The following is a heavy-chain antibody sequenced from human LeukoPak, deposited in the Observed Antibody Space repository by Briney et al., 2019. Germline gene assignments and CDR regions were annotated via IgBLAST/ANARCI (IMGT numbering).Heavy chain of an antibody. Sequence: ASVKVSCKASGYTFTSYAMNWVRQAPGQGLEWMGWINPNNGATNFARKFQGRVTMTKATSISTAYMELNRLTSDDTAVYYCARNGAPGPHYYYMDVWGKGTTVTVSS. CDR2: INPNNGAT. V-gene: IGHV1-2*02. D-gene: IGHD2-8*01. J-gene: IGHJ6*03. CDR3: ARNGAPGPHYYYMDV. CDR1: GYTFTSYA.